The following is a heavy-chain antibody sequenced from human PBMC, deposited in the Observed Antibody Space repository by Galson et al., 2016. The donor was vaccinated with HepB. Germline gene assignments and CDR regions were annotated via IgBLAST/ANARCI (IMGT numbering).Heavy chain of an antibody. V-gene: IGHV3-11*01. J-gene: IGHJ4*02. Sequence: SLRLSCAASGFTFSDYYMNWIRQAPGKGLEWISYISSSGSTVYYADSVKGRFTISRDNAKNSLSLQMSNLRAENTAVYYWARGAGAGYWGQGTLVVVSS. CDR1: GFTFSDYY. CDR2: ISSSGSTV. CDR3: ARGAGAGY. D-gene: IGHD3-10*01.